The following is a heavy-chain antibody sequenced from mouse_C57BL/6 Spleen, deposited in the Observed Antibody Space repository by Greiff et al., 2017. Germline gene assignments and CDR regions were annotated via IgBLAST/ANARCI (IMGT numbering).Heavy chain of an antibody. CDR3: ARGLAGPWFAY. CDR2: IYPGDGDT. Sequence: QVQLQQSGAELVKPGASVKISCKASGYAFSSYWMNWVKQRPGKGLEWIGQIYPGDGDTNYNGKFKGQATLTADKSSSTAYMQLSSLTSEDSAVYFCARGLAGPWFAYWGQGTLVTVSA. V-gene: IGHV1-80*01. J-gene: IGHJ3*01. CDR1: GYAFSSYW.